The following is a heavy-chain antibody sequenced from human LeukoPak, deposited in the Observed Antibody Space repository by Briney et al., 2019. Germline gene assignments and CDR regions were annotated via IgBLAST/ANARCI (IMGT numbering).Heavy chain of an antibody. CDR2: IWYDGSNK. CDR1: GFTFSSYG. Sequence: PGRSLRLSCAASGFTFSSYGMHWVRQAPGKWLEWVAVIWYDGSNKYYADSVKGRFTISRDNSKNTLYLQMNSLRAEDTAVYYCAREAPYGGKDLDYGMDVWGQGTTVTVSS. CDR3: AREAPYGGKDLDYGMDV. D-gene: IGHD4-23*01. J-gene: IGHJ6*02. V-gene: IGHV3-33*01.